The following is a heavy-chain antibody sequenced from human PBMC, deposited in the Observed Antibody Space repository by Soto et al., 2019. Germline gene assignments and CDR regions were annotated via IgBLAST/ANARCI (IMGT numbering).Heavy chain of an antibody. V-gene: IGHV3-11*01. Sequence: XASLGLSGAASGFTFSDYYMSGIRQAAGKGLEWVSYISSSGSTIYYADSVKGRFTISRDNAKNSLYLQMNSLRAEDTAVYYCARDKQLWLRNWFDPWGQGTLVTVSS. J-gene: IGHJ5*02. CDR3: ARDKQLWLRNWFDP. D-gene: IGHD5-18*01. CDR2: ISSSGSTI. CDR1: GFTFSDYY.